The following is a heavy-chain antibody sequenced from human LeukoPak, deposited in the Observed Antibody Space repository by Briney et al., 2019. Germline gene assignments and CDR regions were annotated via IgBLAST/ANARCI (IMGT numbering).Heavy chain of an antibody. CDR3: ARPSYYDFWSGYYTGDAFDI. J-gene: IGHJ3*02. CDR2: INHSGST. Sequence: SETLSLTCAVYGRSFGGYYWSWIRQPPGKGLEWIGEINHSGSTNYNPSLKSRVTISVDTSKNQFSLKLSSVTAADTAVYYCARPSYYDFWSGYYTGDAFDIWGQGTMVTVSS. CDR1: GRSFGGYY. D-gene: IGHD3-3*01. V-gene: IGHV4-34*01.